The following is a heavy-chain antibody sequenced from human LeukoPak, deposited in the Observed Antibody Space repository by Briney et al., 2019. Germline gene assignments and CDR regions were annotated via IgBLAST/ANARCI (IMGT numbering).Heavy chain of an antibody. J-gene: IGHJ4*02. CDR1: GFTFSSYG. D-gene: IGHD3-22*01. Sequence: QPGGSLRLSCAASGFTFSSYGMHWVRQAPGKGLEWVAVIWYDGSNKYYADSVKGRFTISRDNSKNTLYLQMNSLRAEDTAVYYCAKDGFDYYDSSGYSHFHYWGQRTLVTVSS. V-gene: IGHV3-33*06. CDR3: AKDGFDYYDSSGYSHFHY. CDR2: IWYDGSNK.